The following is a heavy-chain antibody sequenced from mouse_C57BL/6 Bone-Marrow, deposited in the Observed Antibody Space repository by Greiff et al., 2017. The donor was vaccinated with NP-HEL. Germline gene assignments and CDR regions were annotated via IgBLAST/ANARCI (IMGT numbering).Heavy chain of an antibody. V-gene: IGHV14-4*01. CDR3: TTGQLRLRWAMDY. J-gene: IGHJ4*01. D-gene: IGHD3-2*02. CDR2: IDPENGDT. Sequence: VQLQQSGAELVRPGASVKLSCTASGFNIKDDYMHWVKQRPEQGLEWIGWIDPENGDTEYASKFQGKATITADTSSNTAYLQLSSLTSEDTAVYYCTTGQLRLRWAMDYWGQGTSVTVSS. CDR1: GFNIKDDY.